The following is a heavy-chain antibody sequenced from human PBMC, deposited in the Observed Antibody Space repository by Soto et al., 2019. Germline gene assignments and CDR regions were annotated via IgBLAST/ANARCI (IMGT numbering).Heavy chain of an antibody. D-gene: IGHD5-18*01. Sequence: QVQLVQSGAEVKEAGASVRLSCKASGYTFTDSYIHWVRQAPGQGLEWMGVINPVGGSTTYIQKFQGRVTLTRDMSTTTVHMVLSALRSDDTATYYCARDEGAAMGFQYWGQGTPVNVFS. CDR3: ARDEGAAMGFQY. CDR1: GYTFTDSY. CDR2: INPVGGST. V-gene: IGHV1-46*01. J-gene: IGHJ4*02.